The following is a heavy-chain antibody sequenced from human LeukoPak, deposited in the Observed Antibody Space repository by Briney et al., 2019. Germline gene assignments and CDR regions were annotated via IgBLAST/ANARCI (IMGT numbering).Heavy chain of an antibody. CDR2: ISAYNGNT. D-gene: IGHD3-9*01. CDR1: GYTFTSYG. Sequence: ASVKVSCKASGYTFTSYGISWVRQAPGQGLEWMGWISAYNGNTNYAQKLQDRVTMTTDTSTTTTYMEPRSLRSDDTAVYYCARDYPLRFFTTDLTYYDILTGYPLRAFDIWGQGTMVTVSS. CDR3: ARDYPLRFFTTDLTYYDILTGYPLRAFDI. J-gene: IGHJ3*02. V-gene: IGHV1-18*01.